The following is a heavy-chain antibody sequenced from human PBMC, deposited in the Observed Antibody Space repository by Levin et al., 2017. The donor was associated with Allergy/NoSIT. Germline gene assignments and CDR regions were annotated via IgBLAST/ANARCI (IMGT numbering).Heavy chain of an antibody. CDR3: ARESAAAGTWAFDI. CDR2: IGTAGDT. CDR1: GFTFSSYD. D-gene: IGHD6-13*01. V-gene: IGHV3-13*04. J-gene: IGHJ3*02. Sequence: GGSLRLSCAASGFTFSSYDMHWVRQATGKGLEWVSAIGTAGDTYYPGSVKGRFTISRENAKNSLYLQMNSLSAGDTAVYYCARESAAAGTWAFDIWGQGTMVTVSS.